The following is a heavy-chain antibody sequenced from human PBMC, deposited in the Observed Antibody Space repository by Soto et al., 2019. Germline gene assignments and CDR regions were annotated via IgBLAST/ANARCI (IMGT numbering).Heavy chain of an antibody. CDR2: IIPIFGTA. D-gene: IGHD6-6*01. V-gene: IGHV1-69*13. CDR3: ARARRSIAARTYYYYGMDV. Sequence: GXSVKVSCKASGGTFSSYAISWVRQAPVQGLEWMGGIIPIFGTANYAQKFQGRVTITADESTSTAYMELSSLRSEDTAVYYCARARRSIAARTYYYYGMDVWGQGTTVTVSS. J-gene: IGHJ6*02. CDR1: GGTFSSYA.